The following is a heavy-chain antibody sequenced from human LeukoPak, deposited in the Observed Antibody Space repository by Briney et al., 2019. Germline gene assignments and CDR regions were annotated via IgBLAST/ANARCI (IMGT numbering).Heavy chain of an antibody. CDR1: GGSISSYY. Sequence: PSETLFLTCTVSGGSISSYYWNWIRQPPGKGLEWIGYIYYSGSTNYNPSLKSRVTISVDTSKNQFSLKLSSVTAADTAVYYCARDVGATPGYFDYWGQGTLVTVSS. CDR3: ARDVGATPGYFDY. J-gene: IGHJ4*02. V-gene: IGHV4-59*01. CDR2: IYYSGST. D-gene: IGHD1-26*01.